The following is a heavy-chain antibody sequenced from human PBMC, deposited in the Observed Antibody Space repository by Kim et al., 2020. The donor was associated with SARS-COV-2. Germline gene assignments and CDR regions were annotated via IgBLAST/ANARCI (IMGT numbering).Heavy chain of an antibody. Sequence: EDSMRCRITISKDNTKNTLYLQMNSLGDEDTAVYYGAKEVGIVVVDAFDIWGQGTMVTVSS. V-gene: IGHV3-23*01. CDR3: AKEVGIVVVDAFDI. D-gene: IGHD3-22*01. J-gene: IGHJ3*02.